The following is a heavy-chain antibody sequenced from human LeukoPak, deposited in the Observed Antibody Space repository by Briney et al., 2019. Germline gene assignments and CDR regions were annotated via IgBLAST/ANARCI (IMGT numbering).Heavy chain of an antibody. CDR1: GFTFSDYA. Sequence: AGGSLRLSCAASGFTFSDYAMNWVRQAPMKGLEWVSHINGDSGLIGYAGSVRGRFTISRDNAQNSLYLQMNSLRAEDTAVYYCARDLNWGFDYWGQGILVTVSS. V-gene: IGHV3-48*01. D-gene: IGHD7-27*01. CDR3: ARDLNWGFDY. CDR2: INGDSGLI. J-gene: IGHJ4*02.